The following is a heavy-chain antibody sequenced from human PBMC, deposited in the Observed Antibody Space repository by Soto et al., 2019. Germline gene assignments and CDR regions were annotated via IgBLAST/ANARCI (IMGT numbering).Heavy chain of an antibody. CDR2: LSYDGGNE. V-gene: IGHV3-30*18. D-gene: IGHD2-21*02. J-gene: IGHJ4*02. CDR3: AKEHPSPDVTACPPTPDS. Sequence: QVQLVESGGGVVQPGTSLRLSCVASGFTFSGFGMHWVRQAPGKGLDWVAVLSYDGGNEFYADSVKGRFTIARDNSKNTLYLQIANLRAEYTAVYYCAKEHPSPDVTACPPTPDSWGQGTLVTDSS. CDR1: GFTFSGFG.